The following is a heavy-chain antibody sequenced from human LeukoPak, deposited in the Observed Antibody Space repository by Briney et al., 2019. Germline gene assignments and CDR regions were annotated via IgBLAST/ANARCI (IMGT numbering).Heavy chain of an antibody. D-gene: IGHD1-1*01. Sequence: GGSLRLSCAASGFTFSSYAMNWVRQAPGKGLEWVSTISGSGDNTYYADSLKGRFTISRDSSKNTLYLQMNSLRAEDTAVYYCAKQTRTTTAPDYWGQGTLVTVSS. CDR3: AKQTRTTTAPDY. CDR1: GFTFSSYA. J-gene: IGHJ4*02. CDR2: ISGSGDNT. V-gene: IGHV3-23*01.